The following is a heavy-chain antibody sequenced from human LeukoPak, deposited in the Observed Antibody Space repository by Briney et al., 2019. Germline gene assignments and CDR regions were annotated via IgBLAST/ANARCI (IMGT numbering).Heavy chain of an antibody. J-gene: IGHJ6*03. CDR3: ARGPNTYCSSTSCYKDGYYYYMDV. CDR2: ISYDGSNK. V-gene: IGHV3-30-3*01. D-gene: IGHD2-2*02. Sequence: GGSLRLSCAASGFTFSSYAMHWVRQAPGKGLEWVAVISYDGSNKYYADSVKGRLTISRDNSKNTLYLQMNSLRAEDTAVYYCARGPNTYCSSTSCYKDGYYYYMDVWGKGTTVTVSS. CDR1: GFTFSSYA.